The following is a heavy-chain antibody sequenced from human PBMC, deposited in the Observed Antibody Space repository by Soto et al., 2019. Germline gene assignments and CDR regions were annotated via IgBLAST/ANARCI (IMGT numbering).Heavy chain of an antibody. D-gene: IGHD3-22*01. J-gene: IGHJ4*02. V-gene: IGHV3-23*01. Sequence: GGSLRLSCAASGFTFSSYAMSWVRQAPGKGLEWVSAISGSGGSAYYADYVKGRFTISRDNSKNTLYLQMNSLRAEDTAVYYCAKDQDYYDSSGYFKSGVHYYFDYWGRGTLVTVSS. CDR2: ISGSGGSA. CDR1: GFTFSSYA. CDR3: AKDQDYYDSSGYFKSGVHYYFDY.